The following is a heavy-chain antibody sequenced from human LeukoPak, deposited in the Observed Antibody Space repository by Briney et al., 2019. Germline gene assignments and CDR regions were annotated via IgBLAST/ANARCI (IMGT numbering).Heavy chain of an antibody. CDR2: ISYDGSNK. D-gene: IGHD4-11*01. CDR3: AKVGTVDGY. CDR1: GFTFSSYG. J-gene: IGHJ4*02. Sequence: GGSLRLSCAASGFTFSSYGMHWVRQAPGKGLEWVAVISYDGSNKYYADSVKGRFTISRDNSKNTLYLQMNSLRAEDTAVYYCAKVGTVDGYWGQGTLATVSS. V-gene: IGHV3-30*18.